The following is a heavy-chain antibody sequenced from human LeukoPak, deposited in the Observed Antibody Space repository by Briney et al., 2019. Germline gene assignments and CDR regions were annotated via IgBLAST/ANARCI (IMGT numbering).Heavy chain of an antibody. V-gene: IGHV4-34*01. J-gene: IGHJ4*02. Sequence: SETLSLTCAVYGGSFSGYYWSWIRQPPGKGLEWIGEINHSGSTNYNPSLKSRVTISVDTSKNQFSLKLSSVTAADTAVYYCASTGPGDGYNWAFDYWGQGTLVTVSS. CDR3: ASTGPGDGYNWAFDY. D-gene: IGHD5-24*01. CDR2: INHSGST. CDR1: GGSFSGYY.